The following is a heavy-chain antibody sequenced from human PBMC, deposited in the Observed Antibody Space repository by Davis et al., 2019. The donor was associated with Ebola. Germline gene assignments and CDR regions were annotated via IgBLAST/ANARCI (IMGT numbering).Heavy chain of an antibody. CDR3: ARDLTGITCCS. CDR2: INPNNGDT. CDR1: GYTFTDSY. J-gene: IGHJ5*02. Sequence: ASVTVSCQASGYTFTDSYIHWVRQAPGQGLEYMGWINPNNGDTYYAPKFQGRVTLTRDTSISTAFMELSGLTSDDTADYYCARDLTGITCCSWGQGTLVTVSS. V-gene: IGHV1-2*02. D-gene: IGHD2-2*01.